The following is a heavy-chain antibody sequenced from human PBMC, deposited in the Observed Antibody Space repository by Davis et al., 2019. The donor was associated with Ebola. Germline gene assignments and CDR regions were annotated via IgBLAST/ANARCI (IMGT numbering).Heavy chain of an antibody. CDR1: GGSISSYY. CDR2: IYYSGST. V-gene: IGHV4-59*01. D-gene: IGHD3-16*01. CDR3: ARIQGGDDAFDI. Sequence: MPSETLSLTCTVSGGSISSYYWSWIRQPPGKGLEWIGYIYYSGSTNYNPSLNSRVTISVDTSKNQFSLKLTSVTAADTAVYYCARIQGGDDAFDIWGQGTMVSVSS. J-gene: IGHJ3*02.